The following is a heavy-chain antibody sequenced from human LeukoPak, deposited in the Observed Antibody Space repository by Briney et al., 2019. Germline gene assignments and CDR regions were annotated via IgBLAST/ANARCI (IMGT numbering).Heavy chain of an antibody. CDR3: ARYCSSTSCFFDAFDI. Sequence: SQTLSLTCTVSGGSISSGDYYWSWIRQPPGKGLEWIGYIYYSGSTYYHPSLKSRVTISVDTSKNQFSLKLSSVTAVDTAVYYCARYCSSTSCFFDAFDIWGQGTVVTVSS. J-gene: IGHJ3*02. CDR1: GGSISSGDYY. V-gene: IGHV4-30-4*08. CDR2: IYYSGST. D-gene: IGHD2-2*01.